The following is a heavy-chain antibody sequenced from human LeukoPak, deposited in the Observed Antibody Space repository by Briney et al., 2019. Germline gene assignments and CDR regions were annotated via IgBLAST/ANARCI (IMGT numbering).Heavy chain of an antibody. CDR3: ARGPYRRLDY. CDR2: MNPNSGNT. D-gene: IGHD3-16*02. V-gene: IGHV1-8*01. Sequence: ASVKVSCKASGYTFSSYDINWARQAAGQGLEWMGWMNPNSGNTGYAQKLQGRVTMTRNTSITTAYMELSSLRFEDTAVYYCARGPYRRLDYWGQGTLVTVSS. J-gene: IGHJ4*02. CDR1: GYTFSSYD.